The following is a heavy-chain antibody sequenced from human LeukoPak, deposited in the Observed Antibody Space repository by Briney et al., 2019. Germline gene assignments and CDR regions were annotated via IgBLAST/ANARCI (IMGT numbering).Heavy chain of an antibody. D-gene: IGHD2-8*01. CDR1: GGSSIGYS. J-gene: IGHJ4*02. CDR2: IDDSGTT. Sequence: SETLSLTCAVYGGSSIGYSWSWVRQPPGKGLEWIGEIDDSGTTNYRPSLKSRVTISVDTSKNQLSLTVTSVTAADTAVYYCARVSGYCSDGVCRFDYWGQGTLVTVSS. V-gene: IGHV4-34*01. CDR3: ARVSGYCSDGVCRFDY.